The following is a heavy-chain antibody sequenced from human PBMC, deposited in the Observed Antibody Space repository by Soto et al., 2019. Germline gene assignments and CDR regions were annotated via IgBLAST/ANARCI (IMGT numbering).Heavy chain of an antibody. CDR2: TNPSGGST. CDR3: ARNYDILTGPYYYYGMDV. CDR1: GYTFTSYY. Sequence: ASVKVSCKASGYTFTSYYMHWVRQAPGQGLEWMGITNPSGGSTSYAQKFQGRVTMTRDTSTSTVYMELSSLRSEDTAVYYCARNYDILTGPYYYYGMDVWGQGTTVTVSS. D-gene: IGHD3-9*01. J-gene: IGHJ6*02. V-gene: IGHV1-46*01.